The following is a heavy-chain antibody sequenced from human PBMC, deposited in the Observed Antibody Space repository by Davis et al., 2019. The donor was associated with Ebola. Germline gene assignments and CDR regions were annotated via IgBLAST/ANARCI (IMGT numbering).Heavy chain of an antibody. Sequence: GGSLRLSCVASGFTFDDYGMTWVRQAPGKGLEWGSGINWNGGSTGYADSVKGRFTISRDNAKNSLYLQMNSLRAEDTAVYYCAKDGQQWLGQNYYFDYWGQGTLVTVSS. CDR3: AKDGQQWLGQNYYFDY. D-gene: IGHD6-19*01. V-gene: IGHV3-20*04. CDR1: GFTFDDYG. CDR2: INWNGGST. J-gene: IGHJ4*02.